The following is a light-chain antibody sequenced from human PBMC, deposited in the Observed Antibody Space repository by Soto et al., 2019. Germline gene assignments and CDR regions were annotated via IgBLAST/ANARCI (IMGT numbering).Light chain of an antibody. CDR3: QQRSNWPPRT. Sequence: EIVLTQSPATLSLSPGERATLSCRASQSVSSYLAWYQQKPGQAPRLLIYDASNRATVIPARFSGSGSGTDFTLTISSLEHEAFAVYYCQQRSNWPPRTFGGGTKVEIK. CDR2: DAS. V-gene: IGKV3-11*01. J-gene: IGKJ4*01. CDR1: QSVSSY.